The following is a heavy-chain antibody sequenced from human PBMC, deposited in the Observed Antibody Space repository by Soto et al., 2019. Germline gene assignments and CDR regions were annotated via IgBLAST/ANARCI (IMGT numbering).Heavy chain of an antibody. CDR1: GGSISSSSYY. CDR3: ARHLYLGYSYGYDEHFDY. CDR2: IYYSGST. V-gene: IGHV4-39*01. J-gene: IGHJ4*02. Sequence: SETLSLTCTVSGGSISSSSYYWGWIRQPPGKGLEWIGSIYYSGSTYYNPSLKSRVTISVDTSKNQFSLKLSSVTAADTAVYYCARHLYLGYSYGYDEHFDYWGQGTLVTVSS. D-gene: IGHD5-18*01.